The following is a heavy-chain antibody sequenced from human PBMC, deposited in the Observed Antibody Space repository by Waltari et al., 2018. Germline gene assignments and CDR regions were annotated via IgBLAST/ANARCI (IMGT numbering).Heavy chain of an antibody. V-gene: IGHV4-34*01. J-gene: IGHJ5*02. CDR2: IHYGTT. D-gene: IGHD3-10*01. Sequence: QVQLKEWGAGTLKPSETLSLTCAVYGGSFSGYHWSWIRQSPGKGLEWIGEIHYGTTNYNPSLKSRVIISADTSKNQFSLRLPSVTAADTAVYYCARGGVPDAYGSGSHYRNWFEPWGQGTLVTVSS. CDR3: ARGGVPDAYGSGSHYRNWFEP. CDR1: GGSFSGYH.